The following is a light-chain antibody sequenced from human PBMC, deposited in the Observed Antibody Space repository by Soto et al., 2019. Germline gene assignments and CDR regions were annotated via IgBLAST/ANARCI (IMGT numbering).Light chain of an antibody. CDR3: QQYNNWPLT. V-gene: IGKV3-15*01. J-gene: IGKJ5*01. Sequence: EIAGTQSPATRSVSPGERATLSCRASQSVSGNLAWYQQKPGQAPRLLIYGASTRATGIPARFSGRGSGTEFTLTISSLQSEDFAIYYCQQYNNWPLTFGQGTRLEIE. CDR2: GAS. CDR1: QSVSGN.